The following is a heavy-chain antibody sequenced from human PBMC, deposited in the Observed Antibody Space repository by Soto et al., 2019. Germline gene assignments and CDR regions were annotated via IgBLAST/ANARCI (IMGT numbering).Heavy chain of an antibody. CDR2: IYNSGGT. J-gene: IGHJ6*02. Sequence: QVQLQESGPGLVKPSETLSLTCTVSGGSVSSGSYSWSWIRQPPGKGLEWIGYIYNSGGTNYNPSLKSRVTISVDTSKNQFSLKLISVTAADTAVYYCARVGVRLGRIAARPQADPYYYAMDVWGQGTTVTVSS. CDR1: GGSVSSGSYS. V-gene: IGHV4-61*01. D-gene: IGHD6-6*01. CDR3: ARVGVRLGRIAARPQADPYYYAMDV.